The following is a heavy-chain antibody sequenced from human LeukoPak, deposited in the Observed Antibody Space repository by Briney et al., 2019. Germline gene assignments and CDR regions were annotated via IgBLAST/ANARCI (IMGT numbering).Heavy chain of an antibody. Sequence: GGSLRLSCAASGFTFSSYAMSWVRQAPGKGVEWVPAISGSGGSTCYEDSVKGRLTISRDNYKNTLYVQMYSLRAEDTAVYYCRREKYYAMDVGGEGTTVTVS. CDR3: RREKYYAMDV. CDR2: ISGSGGST. V-gene: IGHV3-23*01. J-gene: IGHJ6*02. CDR1: GFTFSSYA. D-gene: IGHD5-24*01.